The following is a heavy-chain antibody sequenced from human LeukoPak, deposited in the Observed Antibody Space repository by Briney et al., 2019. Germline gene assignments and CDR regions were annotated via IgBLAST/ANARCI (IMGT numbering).Heavy chain of an antibody. V-gene: IGHV3-23*01. CDR1: GFTFSSYA. Sequence: GGSLRLSCAASGFTFSSYAMSWVRRAPGKGLEWVSSISSSGGSAYNADSVKGRFTISRDNSKNTLYLQMNSLRAEDTAVYYCAKASGHYYFDHWGQVTLVTVSS. CDR3: AKASGHYYFDH. CDR2: ISSSGGSA. D-gene: IGHD6-19*01. J-gene: IGHJ4*02.